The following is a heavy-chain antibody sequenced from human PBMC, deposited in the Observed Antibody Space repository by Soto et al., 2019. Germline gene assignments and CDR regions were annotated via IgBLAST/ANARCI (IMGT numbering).Heavy chain of an antibody. CDR3: ARDEEVNYADYGGSDHYYGMDV. Sequence: SETLSLTCTVSGGSISSGGYYWSWIRQHPGKGLEGIGYIYYTGSTYYNPSLKSRVTISVDTSKNQFSLKLTSVTAAATAVYYCARDEEVNYADYGGSDHYYGMDVWGQGTTVTVSS. CDR1: GGSISSGGYY. D-gene: IGHD4-17*01. V-gene: IGHV4-31*03. J-gene: IGHJ6*02. CDR2: IYYTGST.